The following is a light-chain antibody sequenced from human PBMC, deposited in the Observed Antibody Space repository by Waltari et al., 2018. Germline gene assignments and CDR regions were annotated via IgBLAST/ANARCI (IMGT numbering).Light chain of an antibody. CDR1: QSLTRRY. CDR2: GAS. CDR3: QQYGSSVMYT. J-gene: IGKJ2*01. Sequence: VLTQSPDTLSLSPGERATLSCRASQSLTRRYLAWYQQKPGQAPRLLIYGASNRAAGIPYRFSGSGSGTDVTLTISRLEPEDSAVYYCQQYGSSVMYTFGQGTKLEIK. V-gene: IGKV3-20*01.